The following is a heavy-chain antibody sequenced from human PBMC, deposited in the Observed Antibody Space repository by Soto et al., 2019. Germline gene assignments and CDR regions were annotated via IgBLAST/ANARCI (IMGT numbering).Heavy chain of an antibody. CDR2: IIPIFGTA. D-gene: IGHD5-12*01. CDR3: AQDVHSGYDFYYYYGMDV. J-gene: IGHJ6*02. Sequence: GASVKVSCKASGGTFSSYAISWVRQAPGQGLEWMGGIIPIFGTANYAQKFQGRVTITADESTSTAYMELSSLRSEDTAVYYCAQDVHSGYDFYYYYGMDVWGQGTTVTVSS. V-gene: IGHV1-69*13. CDR1: GGTFSSYA.